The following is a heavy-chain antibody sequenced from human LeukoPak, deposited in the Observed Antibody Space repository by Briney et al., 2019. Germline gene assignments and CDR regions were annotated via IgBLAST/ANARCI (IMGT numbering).Heavy chain of an antibody. CDR3: SRDNYYDSSAYSKYYFDY. D-gene: IGHD3-22*01. CDR1: GFTFCDYA. V-gene: IGHV3-49*04. Sequence: GGSLRLSCTASGFTFCDYAMSWVRQAPGKGLEWVGFLRSKTHGGTTEYAASVKGRFTISRDDSKSIAYLQMNSLKTEDTAVYYCSRDNYYDSSAYSKYYFDYWGQGTLVTVSS. J-gene: IGHJ4*02. CDR2: LRSKTHGGTT.